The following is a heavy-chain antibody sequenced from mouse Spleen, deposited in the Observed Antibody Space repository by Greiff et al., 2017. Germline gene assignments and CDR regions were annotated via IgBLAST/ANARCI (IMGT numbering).Heavy chain of an antibody. D-gene: IGHD2-1*01. J-gene: IGHJ4*01. CDR1: GFTFSDYG. CDR3: ARDGNLYAMDY. V-gene: IGHV5-17*01. CDR2: ISSGSSTI. Sequence: EVKLMESGGGLVKPGGSLKLSCAASGFTFSDYGMHWVRQAPEKGLEWVAYISSGSSTIYYADTVKGRFTISRDNAKNTLFLQMTSLRSEDTAMYYCARDGNLYAMDYWGQGTSVTVSS.